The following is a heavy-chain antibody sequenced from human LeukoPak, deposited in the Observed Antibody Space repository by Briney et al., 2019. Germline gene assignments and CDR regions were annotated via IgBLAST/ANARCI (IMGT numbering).Heavy chain of an antibody. CDR1: GFTFSDYY. J-gene: IGHJ4*02. CDR2: ISSRGSTI. D-gene: IGHD2-21*02. Sequence: PGGSLRLSCAASGFTFSDYYMSWIRQAPGKGLEWVSYISSRGSTIYYADSVKGRFTISRDSAKNSLYLQMNSLRAEDTAVYYCARFRTWGDKAFDYWGQGTLVTVSS. CDR3: ARFRTWGDKAFDY. V-gene: IGHV3-11*04.